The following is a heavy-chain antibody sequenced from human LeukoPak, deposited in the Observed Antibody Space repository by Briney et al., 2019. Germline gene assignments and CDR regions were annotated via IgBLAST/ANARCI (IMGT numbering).Heavy chain of an antibody. V-gene: IGHV1-18*01. J-gene: IGHJ6*02. Sequence: GASVKVSCKASGYTFTSYGISWVRQAPGQGLEWMGWISAYNGNTNYAQKLQGRVTMTTDTSTSTAYMELRSLRSDDTAVYYCARAYYDFWSGLGPVGGMDVWGQGTTVTVSS. CDR1: GYTFTSYG. CDR3: ARAYYDFWSGLGPVGGMDV. CDR2: ISAYNGNT. D-gene: IGHD3-3*01.